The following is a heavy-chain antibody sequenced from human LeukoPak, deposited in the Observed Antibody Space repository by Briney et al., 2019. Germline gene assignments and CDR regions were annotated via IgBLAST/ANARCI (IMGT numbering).Heavy chain of an antibody. CDR3: ARRYCSGGSCYSSLYYYYYYMDV. J-gene: IGHJ6*03. Sequence: SETLSLTCAVYGGSFSGYYWSWIRQPPGKGLEWIGEINHSGSTNYNPSLKSRVTISVDTSKNQFSLKLSSVTAADTAVYYCARRYCSGGSCYSSLYYYYYYMDVWGKGTTVTISS. V-gene: IGHV4-34*01. D-gene: IGHD2-15*01. CDR2: INHSGST. CDR1: GGSFSGYY.